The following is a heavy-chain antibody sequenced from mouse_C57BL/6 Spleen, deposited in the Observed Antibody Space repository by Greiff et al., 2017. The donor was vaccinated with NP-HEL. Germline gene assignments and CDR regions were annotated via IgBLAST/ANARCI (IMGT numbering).Heavy chain of an antibody. V-gene: IGHV2-3*01. CDR3: AKQGYYGSSYGGAY. D-gene: IGHD1-1*01. Sequence: VQLQQSGPGLVAPSQSLSITCTVSGFSLTSYGVSWVRQPPGKGLEWLGVIWGDGSTNSHSALISRLSISKDHSKSQVFLKLNSLKTDDTATYYCAKQGYYGSSYGGAYWGQGTLVTVSA. CDR2: IWGDGST. CDR1: GFSLTSYG. J-gene: IGHJ3*01.